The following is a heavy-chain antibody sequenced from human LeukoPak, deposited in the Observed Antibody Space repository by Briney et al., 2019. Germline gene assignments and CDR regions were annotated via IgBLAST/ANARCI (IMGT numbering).Heavy chain of an antibody. CDR3: ARSVVVPAAIDY. J-gene: IGHJ4*02. CDR2: ISYDGSNK. CDR1: GFTFSSYA. D-gene: IGHD2-2*01. V-gene: IGHV3-30*04. Sequence: GGSLRLSCAASGFTFSSYAMHWVRQAPGKGLEWVAVISYDGSNKYYADSVKGRFTISRDNFKNTLYLQMNSLRAEDTAVYYCARSVVVPAAIDYWGQGTLVTVSS.